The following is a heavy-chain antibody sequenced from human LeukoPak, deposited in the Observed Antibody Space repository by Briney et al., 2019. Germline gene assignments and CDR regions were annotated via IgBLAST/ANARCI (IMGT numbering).Heavy chain of an antibody. CDR1: GGSFSGYY. CDR3: ASWIANDYGDHDAFDI. D-gene: IGHD4-17*01. CDR2: INHSGST. J-gene: IGHJ3*02. V-gene: IGHV4-34*01. Sequence: SETLSLTCAVYGGSFSGYYWSWIRQPPGKGLEWIGEINHSGSTNYNPSLKSRVTISVDKSKNQFSLKLSSVTAADTAVYYCASWIANDYGDHDAFDIWGQGTMVTVSS.